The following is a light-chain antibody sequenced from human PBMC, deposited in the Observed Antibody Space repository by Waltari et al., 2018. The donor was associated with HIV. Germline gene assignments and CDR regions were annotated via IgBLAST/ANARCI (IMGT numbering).Light chain of an antibody. CDR1: SSNIGAGYD. CDR2: GKN. Sequence: QSVLTQPPSVSGAPGQRVTISCTGSSSNIGAGYDVHWYQQLPGTAPELLIYGKNNRPAGVHDRFSGAKSGTSASLASTGLQAEDEADDYCQSYDSSLSGSVFGGGTKLTVL. J-gene: IGLJ2*01. V-gene: IGLV1-40*01. CDR3: QSYDSSLSGSV.